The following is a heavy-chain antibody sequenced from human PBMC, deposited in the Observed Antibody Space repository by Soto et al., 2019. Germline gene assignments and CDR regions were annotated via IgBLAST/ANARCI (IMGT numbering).Heavy chain of an antibody. D-gene: IGHD1-1*01. CDR1: GFTFSNNA. Sequence: ESGGGVVQPGRSLRLSCAASGFTFSNNAMDWVRQAPGKGLEWVAVISYDGSNKYIAESVKGRFTISRDNSKNTLFLQMYSLRAEDTAVYYCARGTTTSAFSAMDVWGQGTTVTVSS. CDR2: ISYDGSNK. J-gene: IGHJ6*02. CDR3: ARGTTTSAFSAMDV. V-gene: IGHV3-30-3*01.